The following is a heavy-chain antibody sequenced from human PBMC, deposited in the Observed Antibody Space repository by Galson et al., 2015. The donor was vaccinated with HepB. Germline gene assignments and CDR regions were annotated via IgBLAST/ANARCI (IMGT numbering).Heavy chain of an antibody. CDR1: GFTFSDYY. CDR3: ARVNYGSGSYGPGCDY. D-gene: IGHD3-10*01. CDR2: ISSSSSYT. J-gene: IGHJ4*02. V-gene: IGHV3-11*06. Sequence: SLRLSCAASGFTFSDYYMSWIRQAPGKGLEWVSYISSSSSYTNYADSVKGRFTISRDNAKNSLYLQMNSLRAEDTAVYYCARVNYGSGSYGPGCDYWGQGTLVTVSS.